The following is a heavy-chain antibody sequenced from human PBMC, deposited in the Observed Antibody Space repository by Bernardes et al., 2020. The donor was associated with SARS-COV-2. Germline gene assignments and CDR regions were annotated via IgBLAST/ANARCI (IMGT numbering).Heavy chain of an antibody. J-gene: IGHJ4*02. D-gene: IGHD6-19*01. V-gene: IGHV3-7*01. CDR1: GFTFSSYW. Sequence: GGSLRLSCAASGFTFSSYWMSWVRQAPGKGLEWVANIKQDGSEKYYVDSVKGRFTISRDNAKNSLYLQMNSLRAEDTAVYYCARDLMASVAGSDYWGQGTLVTVSS. CDR2: IKQDGSEK. CDR3: ARDLMASVAGSDY.